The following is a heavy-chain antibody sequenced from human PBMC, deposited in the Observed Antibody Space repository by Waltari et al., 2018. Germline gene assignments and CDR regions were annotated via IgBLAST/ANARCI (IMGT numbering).Heavy chain of an antibody. V-gene: IGHV4-39*07. CDR2: IYYSGNT. Sequence: QLQLQESGPGLVKPSETLSLTCTVSGVSITNSNYYWGWIRQPPGKGLEWIGNIYYSGNTYYNPSLKSRVTISVDTSKNQFSLKLSSVTAADTAVYYCAREGYYDSSGYYYLFDYWGQGTLVTVSS. D-gene: IGHD3-22*01. J-gene: IGHJ4*02. CDR3: AREGYYDSSGYYYLFDY. CDR1: GVSITNSNYY.